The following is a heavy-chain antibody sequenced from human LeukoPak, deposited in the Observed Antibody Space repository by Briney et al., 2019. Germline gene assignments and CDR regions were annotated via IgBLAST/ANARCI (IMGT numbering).Heavy chain of an antibody. CDR3: AKDRSAWLVDFDY. D-gene: IGHD6-19*01. CDR1: GFTVSSNY. Sequence: GGSLRLSCAASGFTVSSNYMSWVRQAPGKGLEWVSVIYSGGSTYYADSGKGRFTISRDNSKTTLYLQTNSLRAEPTAVYYCAKDRSAWLVDFDYWGQGTLVTVSS. CDR2: IYSGGST. J-gene: IGHJ4*02. V-gene: IGHV3-53*01.